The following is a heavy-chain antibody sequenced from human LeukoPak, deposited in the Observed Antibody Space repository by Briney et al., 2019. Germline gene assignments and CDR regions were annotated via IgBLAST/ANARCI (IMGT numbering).Heavy chain of an antibody. Sequence: GGSLRLSCAASGFTFSSYGMHWVRQAPGKGLEWVAVIWYDGSNKYYADSVKGRFTISRDNSKNTLYLQMNSLRAEDTAVYYCAREEMASHGFDYWGQGTLVTVSS. J-gene: IGHJ4*02. CDR1: GFTFSSYG. V-gene: IGHV3-33*01. CDR3: AREEMASHGFDY. D-gene: IGHD5-24*01. CDR2: IWYDGSNK.